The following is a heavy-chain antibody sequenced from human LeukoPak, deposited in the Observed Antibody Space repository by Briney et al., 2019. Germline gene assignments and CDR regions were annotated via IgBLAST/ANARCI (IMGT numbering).Heavy chain of an antibody. V-gene: IGHV4-39*01. Sequence: LETLSLTCTVSGGSISSNSYYWGWIRQPPGKGLEWIGSIYYSGSTYYNPSLKSRVTISVDTSKNQFSLKLSSVTAADTAVYYCARHSDSSSWEFDYWGQGTLVTVSS. J-gene: IGHJ4*02. CDR2: IYYSGST. CDR1: GGSISSNSYY. CDR3: ARHSDSSSWEFDY. D-gene: IGHD6-13*01.